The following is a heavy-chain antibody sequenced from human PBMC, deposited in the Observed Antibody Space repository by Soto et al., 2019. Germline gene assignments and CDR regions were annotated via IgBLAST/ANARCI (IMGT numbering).Heavy chain of an antibody. V-gene: IGHV4-39*01. CDR3: ARNRSGYTPYNWFDP. CDR2: IYYSGST. Sequence: PSETLSLTCTVSGGSISSSNYYWGWIRQPPGKGLEWIGSIYYSGSTYYNSSLKSRVTISVDTSRNQFSLKLTSVTAADTAVYYCARNRSGYTPYNWFDPWGQGTLVTVSS. J-gene: IGHJ5*02. D-gene: IGHD3-22*01. CDR1: GGSISSSNYY.